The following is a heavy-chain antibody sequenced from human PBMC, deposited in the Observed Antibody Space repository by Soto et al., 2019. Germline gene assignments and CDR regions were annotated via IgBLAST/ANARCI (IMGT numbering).Heavy chain of an antibody. CDR2: TYYRSQWYD. D-gene: IGHD3-22*01. CDR3: ARESSGYYYRYFDD. CDR1: GDTVSTNSVA. V-gene: IGHV6-1*01. J-gene: IGHJ4*02. Sequence: SQTLSLTCAISGDTVSTNSVAWNWIRQSPSTDLEWLGRTYYRSQWYDDYAESVKSRISITPDTSKNQFSLRLNSVTSEDTAVYYCARESSGYYYRYFDDWGQGTVVSLSS.